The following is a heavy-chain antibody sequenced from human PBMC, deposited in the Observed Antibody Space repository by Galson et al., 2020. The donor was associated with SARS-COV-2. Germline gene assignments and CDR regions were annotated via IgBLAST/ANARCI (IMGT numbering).Heavy chain of an antibody. Sequence: SRSLSLTCTVSGDTISSGGYYWSWIRQHPGKGLEWIGYIYYSGSTYYNPSLKSRVTISVDTSKNQFSLKLSSVTAADTAVYYCARSGLGVWSGYYNHWFDPWGQGTLVTVSS. CDR3: ARSGLGVWSGYYNHWFDP. D-gene: IGHD3-3*01. V-gene: IGHV4-31*03. J-gene: IGHJ5*02. CDR1: GDTISSGGYY. CDR2: IYYSGST.